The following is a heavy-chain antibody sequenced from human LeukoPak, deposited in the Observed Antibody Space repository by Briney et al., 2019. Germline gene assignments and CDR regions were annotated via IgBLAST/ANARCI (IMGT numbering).Heavy chain of an antibody. D-gene: IGHD6-19*01. CDR3: AREGGAVAGTRVY. J-gene: IGHJ4*02. CDR2: ISSSSSSI. V-gene: IGHV3-48*02. CDR1: GFSSSSYS. Sequence: GGSLRLSCAASGFSSSSYSMIWVRQAPGEGLGWVSYISSSSSSIYYADSVRGRFTISRDNAKNSLYLQMNSLRDEDTAVYYCAREGGAVAGTRVYWGQGTLVTVSS.